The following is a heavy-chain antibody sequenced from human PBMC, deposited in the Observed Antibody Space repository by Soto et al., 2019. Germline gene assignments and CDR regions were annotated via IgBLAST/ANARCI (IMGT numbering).Heavy chain of an antibody. V-gene: IGHV3-30-3*01. Sequence: QVQLVESGGGVVQPGRSLRLSCAASGFTFSSYAMHWVRQAPGKGLEWVAVISYDGSNKYYVDSVKGRFTISRDNSKNTLYLQMNSLRAEDTAVYYCARDQGVDQWLVLHYWGQGTLVTVSS. J-gene: IGHJ4*02. CDR1: GFTFSSYA. CDR3: ARDQGVDQWLVLHY. CDR2: ISYDGSNK. D-gene: IGHD6-19*01.